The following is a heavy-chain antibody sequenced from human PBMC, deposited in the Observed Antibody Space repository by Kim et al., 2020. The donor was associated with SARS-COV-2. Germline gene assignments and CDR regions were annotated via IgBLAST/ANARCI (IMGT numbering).Heavy chain of an antibody. Sequence: SVKVSCKASGGTFSSYAISWVRQAPGQGLEWMGGIIPIFGTANYAQKFQGRVTITADESTSTAYMELSSLRSEDTAVYYCAREVMGGEYYYDSSGYRPLGYWGQGTLVTVSS. D-gene: IGHD3-22*01. CDR1: GGTFSSYA. CDR2: IIPIFGTA. V-gene: IGHV1-69*13. CDR3: AREVMGGEYYYDSSGYRPLGY. J-gene: IGHJ4*02.